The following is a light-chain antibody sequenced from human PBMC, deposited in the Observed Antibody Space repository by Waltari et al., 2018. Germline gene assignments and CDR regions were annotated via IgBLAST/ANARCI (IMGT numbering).Light chain of an antibody. CDR3: HQYNDGPPFN. J-gene: IGKJ2*01. CDR2: GAS. V-gene: IGKV3-15*01. CDR1: QSVTTN. Sequence: EIVMAQSPASLSVSPGERAIFSCRASQSVTTNVALYQQKPGQPPRPLIYGASTRATDSPARFSGSASGTEFTLTITSPQSEDVGVYYCHQYNDGPPFNFGQGTKLEIK.